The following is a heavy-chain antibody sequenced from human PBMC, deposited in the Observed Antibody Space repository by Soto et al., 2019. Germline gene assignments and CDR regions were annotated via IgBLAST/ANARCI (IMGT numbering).Heavy chain of an antibody. CDR2: INHSGST. V-gene: IGHV4-34*01. J-gene: IGHJ4*02. CDR3: ARGREDQQLVFDY. CDR1: GGSLSGYY. Sequence: PSETLSLTCAVYGGSLSGYYWSWIRQPPGKGLGWIGEINHSGSTNYNPSLKSRAIISVDTSKNQFSLKLTSVTAADTAVYYCARGREDQQLVFDYWGQETLVTVSS. D-gene: IGHD6-13*01.